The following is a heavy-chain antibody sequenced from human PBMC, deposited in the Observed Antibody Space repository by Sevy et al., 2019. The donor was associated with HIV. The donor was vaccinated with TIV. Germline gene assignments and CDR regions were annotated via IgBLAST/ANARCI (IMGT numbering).Heavy chain of an antibody. Sequence: GGSLRLSCAASGFTFSNAWMSWVRQAPGKGLEWVGRIKSKTDGGTTDYAAPVKGRFTISRDDSKNTLYLQMNSLKTEDTAGYYGTTAAYDYVWGSYRRNDYWGQGTLVTVSS. J-gene: IGHJ4*02. CDR1: GFTFSNAW. CDR3: TTAAYDYVWGSYRRNDY. V-gene: IGHV3-15*01. D-gene: IGHD3-16*02. CDR2: IKSKTDGGTT.